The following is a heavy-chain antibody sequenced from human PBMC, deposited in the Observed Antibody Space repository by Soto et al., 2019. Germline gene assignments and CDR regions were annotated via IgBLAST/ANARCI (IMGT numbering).Heavy chain of an antibody. D-gene: IGHD6-13*01. CDR3: ARQTTYSSSWFDY. CDR1: VGSGINYY. V-gene: IGHV4-4*07. Sequence: PSETLSLTCTVSVGSGINYYWTWIRQAAGKGLEWVGRIYSSGSASYNPSLKSRLTMSVDTSKNQITLKLTSVTAADTALYYCARQTTYSSSWFDYWGHGTLVTVSS. J-gene: IGHJ5*01. CDR2: IYSSGSA.